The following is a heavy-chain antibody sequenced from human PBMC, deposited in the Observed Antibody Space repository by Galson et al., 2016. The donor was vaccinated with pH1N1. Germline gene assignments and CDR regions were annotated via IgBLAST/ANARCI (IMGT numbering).Heavy chain of an antibody. D-gene: IGHD2-2*01. Sequence: TLSLTCGVSGGSISSGGYSWGWIRQPPGKGLEWIGYIYQRGSTYYDPSLRSRLTISVDRSKNQFSLKLSSVTAADTAVYYCAGYCTSTNCHAGAFDIWGQGTMVTVSS. CDR2: IYQRGST. CDR1: GGSISSGGYS. V-gene: IGHV4-30-2*01. J-gene: IGHJ3*02. CDR3: AGYCTSTNCHAGAFDI.